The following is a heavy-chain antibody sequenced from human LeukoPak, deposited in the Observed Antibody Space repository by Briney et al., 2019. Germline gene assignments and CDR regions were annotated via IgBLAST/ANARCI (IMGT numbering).Heavy chain of an antibody. V-gene: IGHV1-18*01. CDR2: ISAYNGNT. D-gene: IGHD6-19*01. Sequence: ASVKVSCKASGYTFTSYGISWVRQAPGQGLEWMGWISAYNGNTNYAQKLQGRVTVTTDTSTSTAYMELRSLRSDDTAVYYCAREGPGIAVAGPYNWFDPWGQGTLVTVSS. CDR3: AREGPGIAVAGPYNWFDP. J-gene: IGHJ5*02. CDR1: GYTFTSYG.